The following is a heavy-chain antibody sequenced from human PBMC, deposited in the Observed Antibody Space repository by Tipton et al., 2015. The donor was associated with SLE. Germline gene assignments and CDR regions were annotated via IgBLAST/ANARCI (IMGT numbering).Heavy chain of an antibody. CDR1: GGSISSSKYY. D-gene: IGHD2-8*01. CDR3: ARGGASVLIRNCYFDY. J-gene: IGHJ4*02. CDR2: IYSSGST. V-gene: IGHV4-39*07. Sequence: TLSLTCTVSGGSISSSKYYWGWIRQPPGKGLEWIGSIYSSGSTYYNPSLKSRVSISVDTSKNQFFLNLRSVTAADTAVYFCARGGASVLIRNCYFDYWGQGSLLTVYS.